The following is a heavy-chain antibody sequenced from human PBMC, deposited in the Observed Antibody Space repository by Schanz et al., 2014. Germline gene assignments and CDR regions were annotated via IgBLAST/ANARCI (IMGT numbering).Heavy chain of an antibody. CDR3: AKDLGVDCGDGCFNWYFDL. CDR2: INTGVNT. V-gene: IGHV3-23*01. D-gene: IGHD2-21*02. Sequence: EVQLLESGGGLVQPGGSLRLSCAASGFTFSSYAMSWVRQAPGKGLEWVSAINTGVNTYYADSVRGRFTMSRDNSKNTLYLQMNSLRAGDAAVYFCAKDLGVDCGDGCFNWYFDLWGRGTLVTVSS. CDR1: GFTFSSYA. J-gene: IGHJ2*01.